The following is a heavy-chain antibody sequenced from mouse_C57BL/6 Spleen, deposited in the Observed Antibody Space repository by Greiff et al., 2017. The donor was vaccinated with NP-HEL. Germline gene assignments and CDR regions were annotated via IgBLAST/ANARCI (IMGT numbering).Heavy chain of an antibody. J-gene: IGHJ2*01. Sequence: EVKLEESGPGLVKPSQSLSLTCSVTGYSITSGYYWNWIRQFPGNKLEWMGYISYDGSNNYNPSLKNRISITRDTSKNQFFLKLNSVTTEDTATYYCARDSGYGSFDYWGQCTTLTVSS. CDR1: GYSITSGYY. D-gene: IGHD1-1*01. CDR3: ARDSGYGSFDY. V-gene: IGHV3-6*01. CDR2: ISYDGSN.